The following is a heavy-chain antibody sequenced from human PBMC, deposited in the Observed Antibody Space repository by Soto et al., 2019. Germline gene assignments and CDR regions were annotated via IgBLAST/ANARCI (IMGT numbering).Heavy chain of an antibody. Sequence: ASVTVSCKASGYTFTSYGISWVRQAPGQGLEWMGWISAYNGNTNYAQKLQGRVTMTTDTSTSTAYMELRSLRSDDTAVYYCAREISYCGGDCYPTPGGFYYYYYGMDVWGQGTTVTVSS. D-gene: IGHD2-21*02. J-gene: IGHJ6*02. CDR1: GYTFTSYG. CDR3: AREISYCGGDCYPTPGGFYYYYYGMDV. CDR2: ISAYNGNT. V-gene: IGHV1-18*04.